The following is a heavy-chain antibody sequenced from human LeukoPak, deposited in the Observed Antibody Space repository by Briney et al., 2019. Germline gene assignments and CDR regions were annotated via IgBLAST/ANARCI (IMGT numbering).Heavy chain of an antibody. J-gene: IGHJ4*02. CDR3: AKVPKAYSNSWCIDY. Sequence: GGSLRLSCAASGFTFSSYGMHWFRQAPGKGLEWVAVISYDESKKYYGDSVRGRFTISRDNSKNTLYLQMNSLRAEDTAIYYYAKVPKAYSNSWCIDYWGQGTLVTVSS. CDR2: ISYDESKK. D-gene: IGHD6-13*01. V-gene: IGHV3-30*18. CDR1: GFTFSSYG.